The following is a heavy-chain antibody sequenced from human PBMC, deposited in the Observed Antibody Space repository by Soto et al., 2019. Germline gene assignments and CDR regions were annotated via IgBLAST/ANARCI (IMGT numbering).Heavy chain of an antibody. CDR2: ISYDGNQK. V-gene: IGHV3-30*03. J-gene: IGHJ4*02. CDR3: AFDDSGSYDLDY. Sequence: QVHLVETGGGVVQPGRSLRLSCAGSGFTFRSHGMHWVRQAPGKGLEWLGVISYDGNQKYYGDSVKGRFAISRDNSKNTVYLQMNSLRAEDAAVYYCAFDDSGSYDLDYWGQGTLVTVSS. D-gene: IGHD3-22*01. CDR1: GFTFRSHG.